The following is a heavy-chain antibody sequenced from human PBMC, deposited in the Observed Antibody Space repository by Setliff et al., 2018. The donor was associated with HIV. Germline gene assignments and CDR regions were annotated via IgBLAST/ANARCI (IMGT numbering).Heavy chain of an antibody. D-gene: IGHD1-26*01. CDR1: GGSISRYY. Sequence: ETLSLTCTVSGGSISRYYWSWIRQSPGKGLEWIGYVYFTGHTNFNPSLKSRVTMSIDTPQNQFSLTLTSVTAADTAVYYCARDLGGLWEVFDCWGQGTLVTVSS. V-gene: IGHV4-59*01. J-gene: IGHJ4*02. CDR2: VYFTGHT. CDR3: ARDLGGLWEVFDC.